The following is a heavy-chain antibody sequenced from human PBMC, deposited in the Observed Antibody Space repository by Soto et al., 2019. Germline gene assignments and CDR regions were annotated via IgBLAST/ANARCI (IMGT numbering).Heavy chain of an antibody. J-gene: IGHJ4*02. CDR1: GGSIRSGDYY. CDR2: IDYSGST. V-gene: IGHV4-30-4*01. D-gene: IGHD3-10*01. CDR3: AGYLIGVTIVDY. Sequence: SETLSLTCTVSGGSIRSGDYYWSWIRQPPGKGLEWIGYIDYSGSTYYNPSLKSRVTISVDTSKNQFSLQLSSVTAADTAVYYCAGYLIGVTIVDYWGQGTLVTVSS.